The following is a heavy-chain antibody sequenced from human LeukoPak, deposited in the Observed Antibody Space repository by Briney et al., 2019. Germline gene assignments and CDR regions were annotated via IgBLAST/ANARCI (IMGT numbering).Heavy chain of an antibody. CDR1: GFTFSSFD. CDR3: ARGPPRGKYYYMDV. CDR2: IGTASDT. V-gene: IGHV3-13*01. Sequence: GGSLRLSCAASGFTFSSFDMHWVRHPTGQGLEWVSTIGTASDTYYPGSVEGRFTLSRDNAKNSLCLQMNSLTAGDTAVYYCARGPPRGKYYYMDVWGKGTTVTVSS. J-gene: IGHJ6*03. D-gene: IGHD1-1*01.